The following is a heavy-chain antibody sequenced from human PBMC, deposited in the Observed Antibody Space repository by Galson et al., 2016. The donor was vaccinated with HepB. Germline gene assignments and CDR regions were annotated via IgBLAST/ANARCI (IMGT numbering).Heavy chain of an antibody. J-gene: IGHJ6*03. CDR1: GFTFSTYW. Sequence: SLRLSCAASGFTFSTYWMNWVRQAPGKGLEWVADIKQDGSATYYVASVKGRFTISRDNAKNSLYLQMNSLRAEDTAVYYCAKAHPSNDYYYYFYMDVWGKGPPVTVSS. V-gene: IGHV3-7*05. CDR2: IKQDGSAT. CDR3: AKAHPSNDYYYYFYMDV. D-gene: IGHD2-8*01.